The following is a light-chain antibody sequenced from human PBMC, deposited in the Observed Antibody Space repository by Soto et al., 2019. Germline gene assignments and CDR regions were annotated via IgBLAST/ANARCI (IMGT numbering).Light chain of an antibody. CDR3: QQYNSYPIT. CDR1: QSISRW. Sequence: DVQMTQSPSTLSASVGDRVTITCRASQSISRWLAWSQQKPGKAPNLLIYGASSLESGVPSRFSGSGSGTEFTLTISSLQPDDFATYYCQQYNSYPITFGQGTRLAIK. CDR2: GAS. J-gene: IGKJ5*01. V-gene: IGKV1-5*01.